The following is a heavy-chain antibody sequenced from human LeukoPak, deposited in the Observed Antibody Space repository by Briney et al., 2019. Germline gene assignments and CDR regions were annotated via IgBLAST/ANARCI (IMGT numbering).Heavy chain of an antibody. J-gene: IGHJ4*02. CDR3: ARVYCSAGSCYEMDY. CDR2: INPNSGGT. Sequence: ASVKVSCKASGYTFTGYYIHWVRQAPGQGLEWMGWINPNSGGTNFAQNFHGRVTMTRDTSLSTAYMEVSRLTSDDTAVYFCARVYCSAGSCYEMDYWGQGTPVTVSS. D-gene: IGHD2-15*01. CDR1: GYTFTGYY. V-gene: IGHV1-2*02.